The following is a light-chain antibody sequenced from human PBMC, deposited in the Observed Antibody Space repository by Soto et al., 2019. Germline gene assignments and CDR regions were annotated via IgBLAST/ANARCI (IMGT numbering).Light chain of an antibody. CDR3: QQYGSSRT. Sequence: EIVLTQSPGTLSLSPGERATLSCRASQSVSSSCLAWYQQKPGQAPRLLIYGASSRATGIPDRFSGSGSGTDFTLTISRLEPEDFAVYYCQQYGSSRTFGQGTKVDIK. J-gene: IGKJ1*01. CDR2: GAS. V-gene: IGKV3-20*01. CDR1: QSVSSSC.